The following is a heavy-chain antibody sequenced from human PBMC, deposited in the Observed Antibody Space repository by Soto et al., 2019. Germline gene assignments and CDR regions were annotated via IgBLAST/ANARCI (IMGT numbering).Heavy chain of an antibody. CDR3: ARGETYLGV. Sequence: QVQLVQSGAEVKKPGSSVKVSCKTSRDTFNKYAFNWVRQAPGQGLEWMGWIIPIFSSRNYAEKFQGRVTITADDSTSTAYMYLRSLRFEDTAVYYCARGETYLGVWGQGTTVTVSS. J-gene: IGHJ6*02. D-gene: IGHD3-16*01. CDR1: RDTFNKYA. CDR2: IIPIFSSR. V-gene: IGHV1-69*01.